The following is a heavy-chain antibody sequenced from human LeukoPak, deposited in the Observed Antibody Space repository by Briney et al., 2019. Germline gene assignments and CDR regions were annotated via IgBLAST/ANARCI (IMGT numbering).Heavy chain of an antibody. D-gene: IGHD1-14*01. Sequence: GGSLRLSCAVSGLTFSSSWMDWVRQAPGKGLEHVSTIGSDGDGTYYADSVKDRFIISRDNSKNAVYLQMSSLRPEDTAVYYCVSPVFINFWGQGTLVTVSS. J-gene: IGHJ4*01. V-gene: IGHV3-64D*06. CDR1: GLTFSSSW. CDR2: IGSDGDGT. CDR3: VSPVFINF.